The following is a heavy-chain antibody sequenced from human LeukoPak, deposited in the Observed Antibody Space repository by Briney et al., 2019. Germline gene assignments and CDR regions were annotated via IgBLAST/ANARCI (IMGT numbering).Heavy chain of an antibody. J-gene: IGHJ4*02. D-gene: IGHD5-12*01. CDR2: IISKTDGATT. CDR3: TTDVPWQCSGYDWGTDY. CDR1: GFTFSNAW. V-gene: IGHV3-15*01. Sequence: GGSPRLSCAASGFTFSNAWMSWVRQAPGRGLEWVGRIISKTDGATTDYAAPVKGRFTISRDNSKNTLYLQMNSLKTENTAVYYCTTDVPWQCSGYDWGTDYWGQGTLVTVSS.